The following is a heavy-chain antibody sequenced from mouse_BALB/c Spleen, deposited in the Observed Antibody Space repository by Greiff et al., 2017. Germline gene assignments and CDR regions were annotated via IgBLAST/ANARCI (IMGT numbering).Heavy chain of an antibody. CDR2: ISSGGGST. CDR1: GFTFSSYD. D-gene: IGHD2-4*01. Sequence: EVQGVESGGGLVKPGGSLKLSCAASGFTFSSYDMSWVRQTPEKRLEWVAYISSGGGSTYYPDTVKGRFTISRDNAKNTLYLQMSSLKSEDTAMYYCARHPCYDYGTPYFDYWGQGTTLTVSS. V-gene: IGHV5-12-1*01. CDR3: ARHPCYDYGTPYFDY. J-gene: IGHJ2*01.